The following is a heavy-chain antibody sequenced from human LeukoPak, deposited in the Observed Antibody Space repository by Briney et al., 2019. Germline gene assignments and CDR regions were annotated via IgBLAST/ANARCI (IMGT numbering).Heavy chain of an antibody. CDR1: GFTFSSYS. Sequence: GGSLRLSSAASGFTFSSYSMNWVRQAPGKGLEWVSYISSSSTIYYADSVKGRFTISRDNAKNSLYLQMNSLRDEDTAVYYCARDQFDLGVWLALHYYYGMDVWGQGTTVTVSS. CDR3: ARDQFDLGVWLALHYYYGMDV. CDR2: ISSSSTI. D-gene: IGHD6-19*01. J-gene: IGHJ6*02. V-gene: IGHV3-48*02.